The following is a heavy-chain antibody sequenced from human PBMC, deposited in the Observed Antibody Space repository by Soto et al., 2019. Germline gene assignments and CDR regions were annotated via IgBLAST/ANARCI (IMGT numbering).Heavy chain of an antibody. V-gene: IGHV3-15*01. CDR1: GFTFSNAW. J-gene: IGHJ6*02. CDR2: IKSKTDGGTT. D-gene: IGHD6-13*01. CDR3: TTDPQQLVPPYYYYGMDV. Sequence: EVQLVESGGGLVKPGGSLRLSCAASGFTFSNAWMSWVRQAPGKGLEWVGRIKSKTDGGTTDYAAPVKGRFTISTDESKNTLYLQMNSLKTEDTAVYYCTTDPQQLVPPYYYYGMDVWGQGTTVTVSS.